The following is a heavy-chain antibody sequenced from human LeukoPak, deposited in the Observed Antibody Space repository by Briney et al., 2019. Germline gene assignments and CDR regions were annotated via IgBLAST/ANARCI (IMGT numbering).Heavy chain of an antibody. V-gene: IGHV3-23*01. J-gene: IGHJ4*02. CDR1: GFTFDDYA. CDR2: ISGSGGST. D-gene: IGHD5-12*01. CDR3: AKLGGYSGYDYLLFDY. Sequence: GGSLRLSCAASGFTFDDYAMHWVRQAPGKGLEWVSAISGSGGSTYYADSVKGRFTISRDNSKNTLYLQMNSLRAEDTAVYYCAKLGGYSGYDYLLFDYWGQGTLVTVSS.